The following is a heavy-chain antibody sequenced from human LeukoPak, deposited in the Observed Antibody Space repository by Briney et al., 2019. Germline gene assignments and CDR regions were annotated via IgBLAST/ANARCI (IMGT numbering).Heavy chain of an antibody. Sequence: SETLSLTCTVFGGSISSGSDYWSWIRQPAGKGLECIGRIYTSGTTNYNPSLKSRVTILVDTSKNQFSLRLSSVTAADTAVYYCARDRSYYDSSGHYYGGWFDPWGQGTLVTVSS. CDR1: GGSISSGSDY. V-gene: IGHV4-61*02. CDR3: ARDRSYYDSSGHYYGGWFDP. CDR2: IYTSGTT. D-gene: IGHD3-22*01. J-gene: IGHJ5*02.